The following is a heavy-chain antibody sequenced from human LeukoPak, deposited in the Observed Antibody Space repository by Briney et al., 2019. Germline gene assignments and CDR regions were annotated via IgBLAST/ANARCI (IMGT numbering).Heavy chain of an antibody. CDR2: IEEDGSEK. V-gene: IGHV3-7*01. CDR1: GFNFSSYW. CDR3: ARGFLVGNNAA. D-gene: IGHD1-26*01. Sequence: PGGSLRLSCAASGFNFSSYWMSWVRQAPGKGLEWVANIEEDGSEKYYVDSVKGRFTISRDNAKNSLYMQMNSLRAEDTAVYYCARGFLVGNNAAWGQGTLVTISS. J-gene: IGHJ5*02.